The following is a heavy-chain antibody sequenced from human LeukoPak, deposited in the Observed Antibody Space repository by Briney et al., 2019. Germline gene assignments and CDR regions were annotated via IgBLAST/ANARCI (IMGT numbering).Heavy chain of an antibody. CDR2: MNPNSGNT. Sequence: GASVKVSCKASGYTFTSYDINWVRQATGQGLEWMGWMNPNSGNTGYAQKFQGRVTMTRNTSISTAYMELSSLRAEDAATYYCAKDGLQSSEWLPPLNYWGQGTLVTVSS. D-gene: IGHD3-3*01. J-gene: IGHJ4*02. CDR3: AKDGLQSSEWLPPLNY. CDR1: GYTFTSYD. V-gene: IGHV1-8*01.